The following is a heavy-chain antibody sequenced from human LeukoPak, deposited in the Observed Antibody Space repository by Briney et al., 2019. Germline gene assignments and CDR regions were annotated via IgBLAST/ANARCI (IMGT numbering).Heavy chain of an antibody. J-gene: IGHJ4*02. Sequence: GGSLRLSCVASGFTFSSYAMHWVRQAPGKGLEWVTVLSYDGSNKYYADSVKGRFTISRDNSKNTLYLQMNSLRAADTAVYYCARDPRNLYYFDYWGQGTLVTVSS. D-gene: IGHD1-14*01. CDR1: GFTFSSYA. CDR3: ARDPRNLYYFDY. V-gene: IGHV3-30-3*01. CDR2: LSYDGSNK.